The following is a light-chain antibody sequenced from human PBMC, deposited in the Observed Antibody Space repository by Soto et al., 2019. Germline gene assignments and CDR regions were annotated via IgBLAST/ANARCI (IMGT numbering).Light chain of an antibody. V-gene: IGKV3-11*01. CDR3: QQRRTWPPIT. CDR2: DAS. CDR1: QSISHF. Sequence: EIVLTQTPATLSLSPGERATLSCRASQSISHFLAWYQQRPGQAPRLLIYDASNRATGIPTRFSGSGSETDFTLTISSLEHEDVGVYYCQQRRTWPPITFGQGTRLDI. J-gene: IGKJ5*01.